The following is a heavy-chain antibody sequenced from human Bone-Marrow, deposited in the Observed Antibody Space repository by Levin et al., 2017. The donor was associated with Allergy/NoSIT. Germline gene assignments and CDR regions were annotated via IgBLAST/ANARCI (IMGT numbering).Heavy chain of an antibody. CDR1: GFTFSSYS. V-gene: IGHV3-48*01. CDR3: ARDGSYYDILTGYYTGYFDY. CDR2: ISSSSSTI. D-gene: IGHD3-9*01. Sequence: GGSLRLSCAASGFTFSSYSMNWVRQAPGKGLEWVSYISSSSSTIYYADSVKGRFTISRDNAKNSLYLQMNSLRAEDTAVYYCARDGSYYDILTGYYTGYFDYWGQGTLVTVSS. J-gene: IGHJ4*02.